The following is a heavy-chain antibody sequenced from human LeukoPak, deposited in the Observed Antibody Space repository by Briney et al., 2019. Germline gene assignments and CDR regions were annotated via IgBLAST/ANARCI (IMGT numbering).Heavy chain of an antibody. CDR3: ARQACGGDCYPDY. CDR2: THYSGTT. V-gene: IGHV4-39*01. D-gene: IGHD2-21*02. J-gene: IGHJ4*02. Sequence: SETLSLTCTVSGGTISSYYWNWIRQPPGKGLEWIGSTHYSGTTYYNPSLKSRVTISVNTSKNQFSLKLKSVTAADTTVYYCARQACGGDCYPDYWGQGTLVTVSS. CDR1: GGTISSYY.